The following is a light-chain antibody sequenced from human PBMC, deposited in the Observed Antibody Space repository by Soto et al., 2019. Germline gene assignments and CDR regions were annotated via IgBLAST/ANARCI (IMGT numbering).Light chain of an antibody. V-gene: IGKV3-11*01. CDR1: QSVSSY. CDR3: QRRSNWPPVT. CDR2: DAS. Sequence: EIVLTQSPATLSLSPGERATLSCRASQSVSSYLAWYQQKPGQAPRLLIYDASNRATGIPARFSASGSGTDFTLTISSLEPEDFAIYYCQRRSNWPPVTFGGGTKVEIK. J-gene: IGKJ4*01.